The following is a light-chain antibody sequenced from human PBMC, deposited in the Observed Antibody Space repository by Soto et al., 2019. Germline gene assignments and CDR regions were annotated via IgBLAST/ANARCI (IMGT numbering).Light chain of an antibody. J-gene: IGKJ1*01. V-gene: IGKV3-11*01. CDR1: QSVSTY. CDR3: KQRGNWPRT. Sequence: EIVLTQSPATLSLSPGERATLSCRASQSVSTYLAWYQQKPGQAPRLLIYDASTRATGIPARFSGSGSGTDFTLTISSLEPEDFAVYYCKQRGNWPRTFGQGTKVEIK. CDR2: DAS.